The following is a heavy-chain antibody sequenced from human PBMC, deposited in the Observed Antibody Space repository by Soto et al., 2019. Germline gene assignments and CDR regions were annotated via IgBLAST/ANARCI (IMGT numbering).Heavy chain of an antibody. V-gene: IGHV3-30*03. CDR1: GFTVSTYG. CDR3: TGEVASGY. J-gene: IGHJ4*02. D-gene: IGHD2-8*02. Sequence: QVQLVESGGGVVQPGRSLRLSCAVSGFTVSTYGMHWVRQAPGKGLEWVAVISRDGGTKYYADSVKGRFTISRDTSRNTLFLEMNSLRGYDMAVYYCTGEVASGYWGQGTLFNVSS. CDR2: ISRDGGTK.